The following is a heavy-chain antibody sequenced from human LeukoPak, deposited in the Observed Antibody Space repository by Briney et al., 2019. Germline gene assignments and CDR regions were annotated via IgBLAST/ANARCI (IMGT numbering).Heavy chain of an antibody. Sequence: GRSLRLSCAASGFTFSSYSMNWVRQAPGKGLEWVSSITSSSSYIYYADSVKGRFTISRDNAKNSLYLQMNSLRAEDTAVYYCARAVAAAYIDYWGQGTLVTVSS. J-gene: IGHJ4*02. D-gene: IGHD6-13*01. CDR1: GFTFSSYS. CDR3: ARAVAAAYIDY. CDR2: ITSSSSYI. V-gene: IGHV3-21*01.